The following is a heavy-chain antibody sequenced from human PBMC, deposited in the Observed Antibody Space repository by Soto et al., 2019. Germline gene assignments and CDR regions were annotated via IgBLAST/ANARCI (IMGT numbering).Heavy chain of an antibody. V-gene: IGHV4-59*01. CDR2: IYYSGST. Sequence: QVQLQESGPGLVKPSETLSLTCSVSGGSSTSYYWSWIRQPPGKGLEWIGYIYYSGSTTYNPSLKSRVTISLDTSKNQFSLTLSSVTAADTAVYYCARENYVTPRGSYFDYWGQGPLVTVSA. J-gene: IGHJ4*02. D-gene: IGHD1-7*01. CDR1: GGSSTSYY. CDR3: ARENYVTPRGSYFDY.